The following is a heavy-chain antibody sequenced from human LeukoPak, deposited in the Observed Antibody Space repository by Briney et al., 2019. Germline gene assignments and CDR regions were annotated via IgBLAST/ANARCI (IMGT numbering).Heavy chain of an antibody. Sequence: SETLSLTCTVSGYSISSGYYWGWIRQPPGKGLEWIGSIYHSGSTYYNPSLKSRVTISVDTSKNQFSLKLSSVTAADTAVYYCARGGNDIVVVPAAIGYYYYYMDVWGKGTTVTISS. D-gene: IGHD2-2*01. J-gene: IGHJ6*03. V-gene: IGHV4-38-2*02. CDR2: IYHSGST. CDR1: GYSISSGYY. CDR3: ARGGNDIVVVPAAIGYYYYYMDV.